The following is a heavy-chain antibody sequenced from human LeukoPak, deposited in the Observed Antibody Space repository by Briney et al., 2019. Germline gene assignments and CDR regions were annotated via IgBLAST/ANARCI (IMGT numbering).Heavy chain of an antibody. D-gene: IGHD3-10*01. CDR2: ISWNSGSI. J-gene: IGHJ6*03. CDR3: AKGGGGYSYYYYMDV. Sequence: GGSLRLSCAASGFTFDDYAMHWVRQAPGKGLEWVSGISWNSGSIGYADSVKGRFTISRDNAKNSLYLQMNRLRAEDMALYYCAKGGGGYSYYYYMDVWGKGTTVTVSS. CDR1: GFTFDDYA. V-gene: IGHV3-9*03.